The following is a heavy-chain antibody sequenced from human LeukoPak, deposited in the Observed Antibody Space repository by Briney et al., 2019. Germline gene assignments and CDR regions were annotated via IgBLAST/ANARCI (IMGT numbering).Heavy chain of an antibody. Sequence: GGSLRLSCAASGYTFSSHGLTWVRQAPGKGLEWVSTINGAGDNTYYAETVEGRFTISRDNSKNTLYLQMHSLRAEDTAIYYCAKVSVCYGCYLDYWGQGTLITVS. CDR3: AKVSVCYGCYLDY. J-gene: IGHJ4*02. CDR1: GYTFSSHG. V-gene: IGHV3-23*01. CDR2: INGAGDNT. D-gene: IGHD3-16*01.